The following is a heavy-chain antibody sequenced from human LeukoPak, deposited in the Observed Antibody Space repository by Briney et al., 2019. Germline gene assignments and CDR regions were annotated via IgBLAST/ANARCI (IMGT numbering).Heavy chain of an antibody. CDR1: GFTFSSYA. CDR3: TRGSHYYDS. J-gene: IGHJ4*02. CDR2: VSGSGETT. D-gene: IGHD3-10*01. V-gene: IGHV3-23*01. Sequence: GGSLRLSCAASGFTFSSYAMSWVRQAPGKGLEWVSVVSGSGETTFYADSVKGRFTISRDNSKNTVYLQMNSLRAEDTAIYFCTRGSHYYDSWGQGTLVIVS.